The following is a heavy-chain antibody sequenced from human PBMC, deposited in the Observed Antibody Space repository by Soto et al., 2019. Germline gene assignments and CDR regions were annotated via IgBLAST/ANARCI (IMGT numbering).Heavy chain of an antibody. D-gene: IGHD3-22*01. V-gene: IGHV3-7*04. CDR3: ARGDYYDSSGPFSDAFDI. CDR2: TNPDGSKK. CDR1: GFTFSTSW. J-gene: IGHJ3*02. Sequence: GGSLRLSCTASGFTFSTSWMNWVRQAPGKGLEWVASTNPDGSKKYHVGSVEGRFTISRDNAKNSLYLQMNSLRAEDTAVYYCARGDYYDSSGPFSDAFDIWGQGTMVTVSS.